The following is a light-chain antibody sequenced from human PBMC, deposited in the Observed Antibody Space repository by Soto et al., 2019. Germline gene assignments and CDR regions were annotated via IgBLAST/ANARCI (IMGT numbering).Light chain of an antibody. CDR2: SSS. CDR1: QTINNN. Sequence: DIEMTQSPSSLSASVGDRVTISCRTSQTINNNLNWYQQRPGKAPKLLIYSSSSLLSGVPPRFSGSGSGTDFTLTISSLQPEDGATYCCQQTDIAPITFGQGTRRDIK. CDR3: QQTDIAPIT. V-gene: IGKV1-39*01. J-gene: IGKJ5*01.